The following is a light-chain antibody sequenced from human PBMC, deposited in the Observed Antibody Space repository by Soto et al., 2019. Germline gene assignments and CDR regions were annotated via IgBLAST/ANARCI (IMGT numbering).Light chain of an antibody. Sequence: QSVLTQPPSASGSPGQSVTISCTGTSSDVGGYNSVSWYHQHPGKAPKLIIYDVSKRPSGVPDRFSGSKSGSTASLTVSGFQAEDEGDYYCSSYAGNNYYVFGTGTKVTVL. CDR1: SSDVGGYNS. J-gene: IGLJ1*01. V-gene: IGLV2-8*01. CDR3: SSYAGNNYYV. CDR2: DVS.